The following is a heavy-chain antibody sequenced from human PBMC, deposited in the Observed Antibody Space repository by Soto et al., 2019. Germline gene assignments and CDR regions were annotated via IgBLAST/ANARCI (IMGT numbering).Heavy chain of an antibody. CDR3: AREGHVLLWSPTPSGDGMDV. J-gene: IGHJ6*02. V-gene: IGHV4-31*03. Sequence: SETQSLTYTVSGGSISSGGDYWSWIRQHPGKGLEWIGYINHSGSTNYNPSLKSRVTISVDTSKNQFSLKLSSVTAADTAVYYCAREGHVLLWSPTPSGDGMDVWGQGTTVTVSS. CDR2: INHSGST. CDR1: GGSISSGGDY. D-gene: IGHD3-10*01.